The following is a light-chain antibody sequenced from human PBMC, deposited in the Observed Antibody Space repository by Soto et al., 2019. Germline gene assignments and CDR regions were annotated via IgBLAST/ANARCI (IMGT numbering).Light chain of an antibody. J-gene: IGKJ5*01. CDR1: QSVSSNY. CDR2: GAS. V-gene: IGKV3-20*01. Sequence: EIVLTQSPGTLSLSPGERATLSCRASQSVSSNYLAWYQQKPGQAPRLLIYGASSRATGIPDRFSGSGSGTDYTLTISRLEPEDFEVYYCQKYGSTPLFTFGQGTRLEIK. CDR3: QKYGSTPLFT.